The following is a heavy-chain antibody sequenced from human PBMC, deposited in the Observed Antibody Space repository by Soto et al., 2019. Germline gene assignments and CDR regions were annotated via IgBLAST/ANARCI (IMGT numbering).Heavy chain of an antibody. CDR2: IIPIFGTA. J-gene: IGHJ6*02. Sequence: VKVSCKASGGTFSSYAISWVRQARGQGLEWMGGIIPIFGTANYAQKFQGRVTITADESTSTAYMELSSLRSEDTAVYYCASSVAKYYYYGMDVWGQGTTVTVSS. D-gene: IGHD5-12*01. CDR3: ASSVAKYYYYGMDV. V-gene: IGHV1-69*13. CDR1: GGTFSSYA.